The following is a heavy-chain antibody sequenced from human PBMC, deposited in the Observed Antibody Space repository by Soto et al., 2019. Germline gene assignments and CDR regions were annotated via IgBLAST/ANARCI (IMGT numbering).Heavy chain of an antibody. V-gene: IGHV4-59*01. J-gene: IGHJ3*02. CDR2: IYYSGST. Sequence: PSETLSLTCTVSGGSISSYYWSWIRQPPGKGLEWIGYIYYSGSTNYNPSLKSRVTISVDTSKNQFSLKLSSVTAADTAVYYCARIYDTSGYQSFGAFDIWGQGTMVTVSS. CDR1: GGSISSYY. CDR3: ARIYDTSGYQSFGAFDI. D-gene: IGHD3-22*01.